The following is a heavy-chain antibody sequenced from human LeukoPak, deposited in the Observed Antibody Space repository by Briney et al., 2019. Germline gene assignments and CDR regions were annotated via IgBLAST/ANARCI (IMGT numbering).Heavy chain of an antibody. V-gene: IGHV3-21*01. CDR2: ISSSSSYI. Sequence: GSLRLSCAASGFTFSSYSMDWVRQAPGKGLEWVSSISSSSSYIYYADSVKGRFTISRDNDKNSLYLQMNSLRAEDTAVYYCARDYCSSTSCHIGYYYMDVWGKGTTVTVSS. D-gene: IGHD2-2*01. CDR1: GFTFSSYS. CDR3: ARDYCSSTSCHIGYYYMDV. J-gene: IGHJ6*03.